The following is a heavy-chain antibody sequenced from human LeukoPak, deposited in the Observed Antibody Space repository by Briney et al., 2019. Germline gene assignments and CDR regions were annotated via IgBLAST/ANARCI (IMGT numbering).Heavy chain of an antibody. V-gene: IGHV3-48*03. CDR3: ARAGEFYYYDSGPCDY. Sequence: GGSLRLSCAASGFTFSSYEMNWVRQAPGKGLEWVSYISSSGSTIYYADSVKGRFTISRDNAKNSLYLQMNSLRAEDTAVYYCARAGEFYYYDSGPCDYWGQGTLVTVSS. J-gene: IGHJ4*02. CDR1: GFTFSSYE. CDR2: ISSSGSTI. D-gene: IGHD3-22*01.